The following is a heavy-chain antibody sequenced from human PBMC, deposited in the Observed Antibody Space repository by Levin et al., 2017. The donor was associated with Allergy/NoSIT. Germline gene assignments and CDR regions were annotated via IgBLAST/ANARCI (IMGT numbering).Heavy chain of an antibody. CDR1: CGSIRSGDYY. J-gene: IGHJ4*02. Sequence: SQTLSLPCTVSCGSIRSGDYYWSWIRQPPGKGLEWIGYIYYSGSTYYNPSLKSRVTISVDTSKNQFSLKLSSVTAADTAVYYCAREHLVRGYSGYDYRAFDYWGQGTLVTVSS. CDR2: IYYSGST. D-gene: IGHD5-12*01. V-gene: IGHV4-30-4*01. CDR3: AREHLVRGYSGYDYRAFDY.